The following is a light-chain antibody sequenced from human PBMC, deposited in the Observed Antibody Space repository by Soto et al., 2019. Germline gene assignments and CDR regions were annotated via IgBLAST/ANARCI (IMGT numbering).Light chain of an antibody. CDR3: QKYNSAPFT. Sequence: EIVMTQSPATLSVSPGERATLSCRASQSVSSNLAWYQQKPGQAPRLLIYGASTRATGIPDRFSGSGSGTDFTLTISGLQPEDVATYYCQKYNSAPFTFGPGTKVDIK. V-gene: IGKV3D-15*01. J-gene: IGKJ3*01. CDR2: GAS. CDR1: QSVSSN.